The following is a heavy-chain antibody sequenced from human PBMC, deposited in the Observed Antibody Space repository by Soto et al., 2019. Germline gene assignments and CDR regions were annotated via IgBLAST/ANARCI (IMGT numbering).Heavy chain of an antibody. J-gene: IGHJ4*02. CDR1: SFTFGVYA. Sequence: EVQLVESGGGLVQPGGSLRLSCAASSFTFGVYAMHWVRQPPGKGLEWVSCISWDSGNIVYVDSVEGRFTISRDNAKNSLFLQMNSLRPEDTAFYYCTKGYTTSCFAHFDYWGQGALVTVSS. CDR3: TKGYTTSCFAHFDY. D-gene: IGHD2-2*01. V-gene: IGHV3-9*01. CDR2: ISWDSGNI.